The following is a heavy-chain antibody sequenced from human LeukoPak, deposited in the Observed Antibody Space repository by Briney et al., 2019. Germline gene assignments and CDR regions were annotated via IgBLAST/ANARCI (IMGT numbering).Heavy chain of an antibody. CDR1: GFTFSNAW. J-gene: IGHJ4*02. V-gene: IGHV3-15*01. CDR3: TAGTGPSDFDY. CDR2: IKRKGDDGTI. Sequence: GGSLRLSCAASGFTFSNAWMSWVRQAPGRGLEWVGRIKRKGDDGTIDYAAPVKGRLSISRDDSKNTLYLQMNSLKSEDTAVYYCTAGTGPSDFDYWGQGPLVSVSS. D-gene: IGHD3/OR15-3a*01.